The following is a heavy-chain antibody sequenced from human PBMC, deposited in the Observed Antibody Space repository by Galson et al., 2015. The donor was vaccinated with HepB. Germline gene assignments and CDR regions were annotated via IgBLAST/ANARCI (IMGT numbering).Heavy chain of an antibody. CDR2: ISGSGGRT. V-gene: IGHV3-23*01. Sequence: SLRLSCAASGFTFSNYAMNWVRQAPGKGLEWVSGISGSGGRTNYADSVKGRFTISRDNSKNTLFLQMNSLRADDRALYYCAKSGSGSGWFDPWGQGTLVTVSS. D-gene: IGHD3-10*01. CDR1: GFTFSNYA. CDR3: AKSGSGSGWFDP. J-gene: IGHJ5*02.